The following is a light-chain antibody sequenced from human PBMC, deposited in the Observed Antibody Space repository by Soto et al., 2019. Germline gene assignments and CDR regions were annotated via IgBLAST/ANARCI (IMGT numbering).Light chain of an antibody. Sequence: DIVMTQSPDSLAVSLGERATINCKSSQSVLYSSNNKNYLAWYQQKPGQPPKLLIYWASTRESGVPDRFSGSGSGTDFTLTNRSLRAGDVAVYYCQQYYSSLVIFRPGTKVDVK. V-gene: IGKV4-1*01. CDR3: QQYYSSLVI. J-gene: IGKJ3*01. CDR1: QSVLYSSNNKNY. CDR2: WAS.